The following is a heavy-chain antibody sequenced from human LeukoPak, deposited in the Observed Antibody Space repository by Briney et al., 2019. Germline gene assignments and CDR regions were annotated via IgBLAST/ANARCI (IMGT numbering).Heavy chain of an antibody. CDR1: GGSFSGYY. CDR3: ARALPGFDY. CDR2: INHSGST. Sequence: SETLSLTCAVYGGSFSGYYWSWIRQPPGKGLEWIGEINHSGSTNYNPSLKSRVTMSVGTSKNQFSLKLSSVTAADTAVYYCARALPGFDYWGQGTLVTVSS. V-gene: IGHV4-34*01. J-gene: IGHJ4*02.